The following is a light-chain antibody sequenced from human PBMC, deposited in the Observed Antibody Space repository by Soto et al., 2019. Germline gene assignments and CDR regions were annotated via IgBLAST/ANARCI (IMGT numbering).Light chain of an antibody. V-gene: IGKV3-15*01. CDR2: GVS. CDR1: QSINKN. Sequence: EIVMTQSPGTLSVSPGERATLSCRASQSINKNLAWYRQKPGRAPRLLIYGVSTRASGIPARFSGSGSETEFTLTISSLQSEDFAVYYCQQYDNWPPYTVGQGTKVDSK. CDR3: QQYDNWPPYT. J-gene: IGKJ2*01.